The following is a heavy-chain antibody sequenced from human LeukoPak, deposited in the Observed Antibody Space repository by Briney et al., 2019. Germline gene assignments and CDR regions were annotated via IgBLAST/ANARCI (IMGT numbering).Heavy chain of an antibody. D-gene: IGHD3-22*01. CDR3: ARAHDSSGYYSDAFDI. J-gene: IGHJ3*02. CDR2: SNPNSGGK. V-gene: IGHV1-2*02. Sequence: ASVKVSCKASGYTFTGYYMHWVRQAPGQGLEWMGWSNPNSGGKNYAQKFQGRVKMTRDTSISTAYMELSRLRSDDTAVYYCARAHDSSGYYSDAFDIWGQGTMVTVSS. CDR1: GYTFTGYY.